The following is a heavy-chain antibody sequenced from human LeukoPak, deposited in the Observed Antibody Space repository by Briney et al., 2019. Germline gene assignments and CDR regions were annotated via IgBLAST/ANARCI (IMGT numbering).Heavy chain of an antibody. Sequence: SGTLSLTCTVSGGSISSYYWSWIRQPPGKGLEWIGYIYYSGSTNYNPSLKSRVTISVDTSKNQFSLKLSSVTAADTAVYYCARAIHDYSYYYMDVWGKGTTVTVSS. CDR2: IYYSGST. CDR1: GGSISSYY. V-gene: IGHV4-59*01. J-gene: IGHJ6*03. CDR3: ARAIHDYSYYYMDV.